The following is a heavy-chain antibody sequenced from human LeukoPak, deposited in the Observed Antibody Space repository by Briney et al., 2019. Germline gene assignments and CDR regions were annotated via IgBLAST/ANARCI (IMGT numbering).Heavy chain of an antibody. Sequence: PSETLSLTCAVSGYSSSSGYYWGWIRQPPGKGLEWIGSIYHSGSTYYNPSLKSRVTISVDTSKNQFSLKLSSVTAADTAVYYCARHGDSSGWYGGPWGQGTLVTVSS. D-gene: IGHD6-19*01. V-gene: IGHV4-38-2*01. CDR1: GYSSSSGYY. J-gene: IGHJ5*02. CDR3: ARHGDSSGWYGGP. CDR2: IYHSGST.